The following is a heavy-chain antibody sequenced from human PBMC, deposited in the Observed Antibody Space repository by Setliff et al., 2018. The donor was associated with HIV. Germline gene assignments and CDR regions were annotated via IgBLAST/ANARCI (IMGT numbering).Heavy chain of an antibody. J-gene: IGHJ4*02. CDR2: ISSSSSTI. D-gene: IGHD1-1*01. Sequence: GGSLRLSCAASGFTFSDYYMSWIRQAPGKGLEWVSYISSSSSTIYYADSVKGRFTISRDNAKNSLYLQMNSMRAADTAVYYCASARIPTGGTSTSFDYWGQGTLVTVSS. CDR3: ASARIPTGGTSTSFDY. V-gene: IGHV3-11*04. CDR1: GFTFSDYY.